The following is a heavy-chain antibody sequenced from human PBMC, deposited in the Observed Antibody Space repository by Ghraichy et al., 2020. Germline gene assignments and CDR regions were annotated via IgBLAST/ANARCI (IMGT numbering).Heavy chain of an antibody. Sequence: SETLSLTCTVSGGSISSGGYYWSWIRQHPGKGLEWIGYIYYSGSTYYNPSLKSRVTISVDTSKNQFSLKLSSVTAADTAVYYCARGIVVVPGNNWFDPWGQGTLVTVSS. CDR3: ARGIVVVPGNNWFDP. V-gene: IGHV4-31*03. J-gene: IGHJ5*02. CDR2: IYYSGST. D-gene: IGHD2-2*01. CDR1: GGSISSGGYY.